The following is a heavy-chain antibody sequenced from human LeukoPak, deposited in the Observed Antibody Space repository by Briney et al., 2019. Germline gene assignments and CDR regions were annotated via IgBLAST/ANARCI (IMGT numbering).Heavy chain of an antibody. V-gene: IGHV4-61*01. D-gene: IGHD1-26*01. J-gene: IGHJ4*02. Sequence: KSSETLSLTCTVSGSSVSSGSYYWSWIRQPPGKGLEWIGYIYYSGSTNYNPSLKSRVTISVDTSKNQFSLKLSSVTAADTAVYYCARSPLVGATTGLPPDYWGQGTLVTVSS. CDR3: ARSPLVGATTGLPPDY. CDR1: GSSVSSGSYY. CDR2: IYYSGST.